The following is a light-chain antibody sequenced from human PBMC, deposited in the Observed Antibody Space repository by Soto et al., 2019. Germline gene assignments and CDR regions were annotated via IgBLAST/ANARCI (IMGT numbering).Light chain of an antibody. J-gene: IGLJ2*01. CDR3: SAWDDSLDGVV. Sequence: QSVLTQPPSASGTPGQRVTISRSGSSSNLGSNTVNWYQQLPGRAPKLLIHTNDQRPSGVPDRFSASKSGTSASLAISGLRSEDEADFYCSAWDDSLDGVVFGGGTKLTVL. CDR1: SSNLGSNT. V-gene: IGLV1-44*01. CDR2: TND.